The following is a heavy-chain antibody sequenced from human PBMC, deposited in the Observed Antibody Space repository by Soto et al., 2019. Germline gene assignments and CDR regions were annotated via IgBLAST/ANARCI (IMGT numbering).Heavy chain of an antibody. CDR3: TTDGPINRN. CDR1: GFTFSNAW. V-gene: IGHV3-15*01. Sequence: GGSLRLSCAASGFTFSNAWMSWVRQAPGKELEWVGRIKSKTDGETTDYAAPVKGRFAISRDDSKNTLYLQMNSLKTVDTAVYYCTTDGPINRNWGQGTLVTVSS. J-gene: IGHJ4*02. CDR2: IKSKTDGETT.